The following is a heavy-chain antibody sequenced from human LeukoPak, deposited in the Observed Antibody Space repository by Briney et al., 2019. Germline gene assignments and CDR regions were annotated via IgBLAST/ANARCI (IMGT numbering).Heavy chain of an antibody. J-gene: IGHJ6*04. D-gene: IGHD3-10*02. CDR3: AELGITMIGGV. V-gene: IGHV3-7*01. Sequence: GGSLRLSCAASGFTFSSYWMSWVRQAPGKGLEWVANIKQDGNEKYYVDSVKGRFTISRDNAKNSLYLQMNSLRAEDTAVYYCAELGITMIGGVWGKGTTVTISS. CDR2: IKQDGNEK. CDR1: GFTFSSYW.